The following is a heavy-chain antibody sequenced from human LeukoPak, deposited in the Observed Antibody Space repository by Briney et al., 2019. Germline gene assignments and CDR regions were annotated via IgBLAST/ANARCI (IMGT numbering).Heavy chain of an antibody. V-gene: IGHV3-23*01. CDR2: ISGSDGAT. D-gene: IGHD6-13*01. CDR1: GFTFIHYG. J-gene: IGHJ1*01. Sequence: GGSLRLSCAASGFTFIHYGMSWVRQAPGKGLEWVSSISGSDGATFYTDSVKGRFIISRDTSKNTLSLQMNSLRGEDSAVYYCAKQQMVQGYFQHWGQGTLVTVSS. CDR3: AKQQMVQGYFQH.